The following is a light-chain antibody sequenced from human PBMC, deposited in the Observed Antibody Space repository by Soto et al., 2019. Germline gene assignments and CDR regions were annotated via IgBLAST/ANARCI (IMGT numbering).Light chain of an antibody. V-gene: IGLV2-11*01. Sequence: QSALTQPRSVSGSPGQSVTISCTGTNSDVGSYNYVSWYQQHPGKAPKLMIYDVTRRPSGFPDRFSGSKSGNTASLTISGLPAEDEADYYCCSYAGSYIFVFGTGTKLTVL. CDR2: DVT. CDR1: NSDVGSYNY. J-gene: IGLJ1*01. CDR3: CSYAGSYIFV.